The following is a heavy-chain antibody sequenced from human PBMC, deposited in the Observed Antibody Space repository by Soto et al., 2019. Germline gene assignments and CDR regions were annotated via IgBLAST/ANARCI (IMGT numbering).Heavy chain of an antibody. CDR3: VRTSYYYYMDV. CDR1: GGSISSYS. CDR2: FYNTGST. D-gene: IGHD3-10*01. V-gene: IGHV4-59*01. J-gene: IGHJ6*03. Sequence: SETLSLTCTVSGGSISSYSWSWIRQPPGKGLEWIGYFYNTGSTNSSPSLKSRVTMSVDTSKNQFSLNLSSVTAADTAVYYCVRTSYYYYMDVWGKGTTVTVSS.